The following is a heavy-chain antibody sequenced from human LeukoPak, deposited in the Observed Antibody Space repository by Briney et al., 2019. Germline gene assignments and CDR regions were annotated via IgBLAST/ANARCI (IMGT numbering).Heavy chain of an antibody. Sequence: SETLSLTCTVSGGSISSSSYYWGWIRQPPGKGLEWIGSIYYSGSTYYDPSLKSRVTISVDTSKNQFSLKLSSVTAADTAVYYCARHQRPITVTHFDYWGQGTLVTVSS. D-gene: IGHD4-17*01. CDR1: GGSISSSSYY. V-gene: IGHV4-39*01. J-gene: IGHJ4*02. CDR3: ARHQRPITVTHFDY. CDR2: IYYSGST.